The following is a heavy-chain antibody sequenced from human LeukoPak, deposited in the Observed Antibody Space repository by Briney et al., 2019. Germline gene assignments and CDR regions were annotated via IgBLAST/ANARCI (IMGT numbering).Heavy chain of an antibody. CDR3: ARVKSDSSGYYIDY. V-gene: IGHV4-30-2*01. CDR1: GGSISSGGYS. D-gene: IGHD3-22*01. CDR2: IYHSGST. Sequence: SQTLSLTCAVSGGSISSGGYSWSWIRQPPGKGLEWIGYIYHSGSTYYNPSLKSRVTISVDRSKNQFSLKLSSVTAADTAVYYCARVKSDSSGYYIDYWGQGTLVTVSS. J-gene: IGHJ4*02.